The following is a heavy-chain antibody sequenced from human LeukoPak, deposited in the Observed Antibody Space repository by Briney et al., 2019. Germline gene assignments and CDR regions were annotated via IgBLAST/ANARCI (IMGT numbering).Heavy chain of an antibody. CDR2: INPNSGGT. CDR3: ARVSVEWGSGTEDY. CDR1: GYSFTDYY. J-gene: IGHJ4*02. D-gene: IGHD1-7*01. Sequence: GASVKVSCKTSGYSFTDYYMHWVRQAPGQGLEWMGWINPNSGGTNYAQKFQGRVTMTRDTSISTAYMELSRLRSDDTAVYYCARVSVEWGSGTEDYWGQGTLVTVSS. V-gene: IGHV1-2*02.